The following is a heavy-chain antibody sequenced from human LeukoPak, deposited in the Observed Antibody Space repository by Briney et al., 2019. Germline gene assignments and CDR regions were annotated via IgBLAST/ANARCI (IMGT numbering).Heavy chain of an antibody. D-gene: IGHD4-17*01. CDR1: GGSISSGGYY. V-gene: IGHV4-30-2*01. CDR2: IYHSGST. CDR3: ARRPTYGDATDAFDI. J-gene: IGHJ3*02. Sequence: SSETLSLTCTVSGGSISSGGYYWSWIRQPPGKGLEWIGYIYHSGSTYYNPSLKSRVTISVDRSKNQFSLKLSSVTAADTAVYYCARRPTYGDATDAFDIWGQGTMVTVSS.